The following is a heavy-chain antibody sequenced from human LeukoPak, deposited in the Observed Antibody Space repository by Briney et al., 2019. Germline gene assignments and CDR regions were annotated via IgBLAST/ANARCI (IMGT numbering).Heavy chain of an antibody. J-gene: IGHJ4*02. CDR1: GFTFTSYA. Sequence: GGSLRLSCAASGFTFTSYAMNWVRQAPGKGLEWVSGVSGSGGSTYYADSVKGRFTISRDNSKNTLFLQMNSLRAEDTAVYYCANHPSVYWGQGTLVTVSS. V-gene: IGHV3-23*01. CDR2: VSGSGGST. CDR3: ANHPSVY.